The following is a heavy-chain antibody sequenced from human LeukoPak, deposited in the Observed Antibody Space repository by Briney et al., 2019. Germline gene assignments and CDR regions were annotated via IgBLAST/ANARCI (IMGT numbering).Heavy chain of an antibody. J-gene: IGHJ4*02. CDR3: VGGGLRYFDY. Sequence: GGSLRLSCAASGFTFSTFEMNWVRQAPGKGLEWVSYISGSGSSIKYADSVKGRFTISRDNAKNSLYLQMNSLGVEDTAIYYCVGGGLRYFDYWGQGTLVTFSS. CDR1: GFTFSTFE. CDR2: ISGSGSSI. V-gene: IGHV3-48*03. D-gene: IGHD3/OR15-3a*01.